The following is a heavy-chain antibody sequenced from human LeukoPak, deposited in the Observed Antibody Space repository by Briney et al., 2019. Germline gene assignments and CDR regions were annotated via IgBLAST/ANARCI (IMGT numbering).Heavy chain of an antibody. Sequence: ASVKVSCKASGYTFASYDINWVRQATGQGLEWMGWMNPNSGNTGYAQKFQGRVTMTRNTSISTAYMELSSLRSEDTAVYYCAITGYVLRYFDWLSTPWNYGMDVWGQGTTVTVSS. D-gene: IGHD3-9*01. CDR3: AITGYVLRYFDWLSTPWNYGMDV. V-gene: IGHV1-8*01. CDR2: MNPNSGNT. J-gene: IGHJ6*02. CDR1: GYTFASYD.